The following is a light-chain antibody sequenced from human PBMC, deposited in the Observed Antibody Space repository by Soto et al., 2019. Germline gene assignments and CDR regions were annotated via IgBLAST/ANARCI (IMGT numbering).Light chain of an antibody. CDR3: QQYNSYSLT. CDR2: DAS. Sequence: DIQMTQSPSTLSASVGDRVTITCRASQSISSWLAWYQQKPVKAPKLLIYDASSLESGVPSRFSGSGSGTEFNLTIRSLQPDDFATYSCQQYNSYSLTFGQGTKVEIK. V-gene: IGKV1-5*01. J-gene: IGKJ1*01. CDR1: QSISSW.